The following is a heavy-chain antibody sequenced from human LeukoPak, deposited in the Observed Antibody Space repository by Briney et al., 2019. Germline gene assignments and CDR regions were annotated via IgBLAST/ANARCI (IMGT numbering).Heavy chain of an antibody. CDR2: ISGSGGST. V-gene: IGHV3-23*01. CDR1: GFTFSNYN. CDR3: ARVWFGELFGAFDI. Sequence: GGSLRLSCAVSGFTFSNYNMNWVRQTPGKGLEWVSAISGSGGSTYYADSVKGRFTISRDNSKNTLYLQMNSLRAEDTAVYYCARVWFGELFGAFDIWGQGTMVTVSS. D-gene: IGHD3-10*01. J-gene: IGHJ3*02.